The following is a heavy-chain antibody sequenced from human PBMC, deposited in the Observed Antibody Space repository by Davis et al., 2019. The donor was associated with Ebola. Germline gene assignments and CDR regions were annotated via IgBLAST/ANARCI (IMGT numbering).Heavy chain of an antibody. CDR2: INHSGNT. D-gene: IGHD6-6*01. V-gene: IGHV4-34*01. J-gene: IGHJ5*02. CDR1: AGTFRGYY. Sequence: SETLSLTCAVYAGTFRGYYWSWIRQSPGKGLEWIGEINHSGNTKYNPSLKSRVSISVDTSKNQFSLKVSSVTAADTAVYYCARVLQQVVRLDPWGQGTLVIVSS. CDR3: ARVLQQVVRLDP.